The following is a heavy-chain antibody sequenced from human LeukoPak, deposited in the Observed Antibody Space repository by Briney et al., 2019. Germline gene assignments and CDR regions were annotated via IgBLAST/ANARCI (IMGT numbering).Heavy chain of an antibody. CDR3: ARASGAFDF. V-gene: IGHV3-33*01. Sequence: GGSLRLSFTASGFSFSKYGMHWVRQAPGKGLEWVAVIWHDGSNKYYADSVKGRFTISRDNSKNTLYLQMNSLRAEDTAVYYCARASGAFDFWGQGTMVTVSS. J-gene: IGHJ3*01. CDR2: IWHDGSNK. CDR1: GFSFSKYG. D-gene: IGHD3-10*01.